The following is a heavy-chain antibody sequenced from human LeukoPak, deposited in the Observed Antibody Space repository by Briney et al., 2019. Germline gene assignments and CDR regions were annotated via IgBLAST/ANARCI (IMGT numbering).Heavy chain of an antibody. D-gene: IGHD4-17*01. Sequence: PGGSLRLSCAASGFTVSSNYMSWVRQAPGKGLEWVSVIYSGGSTYYADSVKGRFTISRDNSKNTLYLQMNSLRAEDTAVYYCARDLVSDYGDYYSDYWGQGTLVTVSS. CDR3: ARDLVSDYGDYYSDY. J-gene: IGHJ4*02. V-gene: IGHV3-53*01. CDR1: GFTVSSNY. CDR2: IYSGGST.